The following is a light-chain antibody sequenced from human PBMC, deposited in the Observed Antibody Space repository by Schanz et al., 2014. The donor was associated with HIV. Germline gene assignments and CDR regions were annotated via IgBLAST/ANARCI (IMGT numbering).Light chain of an antibody. J-gene: IGKJ5*01. CDR1: QSIGSN. CDR3: QQYGSLPIT. V-gene: IGKV3-20*01. CDR2: DGA. Sequence: EIVLTQSPGTLSLSPGDRATLSCRASQSIGSNLAWYQQKPGQAPKLLIYDGATRATGIPHRFSGSGSGTDFTLTITRLEPEDFAVFYCQQYGSLPITFGQGTRLEIK.